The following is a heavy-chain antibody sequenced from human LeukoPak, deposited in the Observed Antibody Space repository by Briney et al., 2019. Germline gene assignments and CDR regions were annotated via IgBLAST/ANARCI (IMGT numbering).Heavy chain of an antibody. D-gene: IGHD3-3*01. J-gene: IGHJ5*02. V-gene: IGHV1-18*01. CDR1: GYTFTSYG. CDR2: ISAYNGNT. Sequence: ASVTVSCKASGYTFTSYGVSWVRQAPGQGLEWMGWISAYNGNTNYAQKLQGRVTMTTDTSPSTAYMELRSLRSDDTAVYYCARADRFLEWFYDPNWFDPWGQGTLVTVSS. CDR3: ARADRFLEWFYDPNWFDP.